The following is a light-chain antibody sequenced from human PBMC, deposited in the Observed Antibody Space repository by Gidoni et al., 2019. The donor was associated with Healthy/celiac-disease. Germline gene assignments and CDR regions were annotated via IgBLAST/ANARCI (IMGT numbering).Light chain of an antibody. CDR2: DAS. CDR1: QSVSSY. Sequence: EIVLTQSPATLSLSPGERATLSCRASQSVSSYVAWYQQKPGQAPRLLIYDASNRATGIPARFSGSGSGTDFTLTISSLEPEDFAVYYCQQRSNWPWTFGQXTKVEIK. J-gene: IGKJ1*01. CDR3: QQRSNWPWT. V-gene: IGKV3-11*01.